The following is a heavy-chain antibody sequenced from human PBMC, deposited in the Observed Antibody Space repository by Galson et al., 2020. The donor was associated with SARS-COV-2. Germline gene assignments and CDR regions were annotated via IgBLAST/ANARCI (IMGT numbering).Heavy chain of an antibody. CDR2: ISYDGSNK. J-gene: IGHJ3*02. V-gene: IGHV3-30*18. CDR3: AKAVVVPAAWGAFDI. D-gene: IGHD2-2*01. Sequence: GGSMRLSCAASGFTFSSYGMHWVRQAPGKGLEWVAVISYDGSNKYYADSVKGRFTISRDNSKNTLYLQMNSLRAEDTAVYYCAKAVVVPAAWGAFDIWGQGTMVTVSS. CDR1: GFTFSSYG.